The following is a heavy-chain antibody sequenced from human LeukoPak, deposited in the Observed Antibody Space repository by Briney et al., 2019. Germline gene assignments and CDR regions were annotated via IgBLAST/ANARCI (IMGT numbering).Heavy chain of an antibody. CDR2: INPNSSGT. J-gene: IGHJ6*02. Sequence: ASVKVSCKASGYTFTGYYMHWVRQAPGQGLEWMGWINPNSSGTNYAQKFQGRVTMTRDTSISTAYMELSRLRSDDTAVYYCARSLPYYDFWSGSRNNYYGMDVWGQGTTVTVSS. D-gene: IGHD3-3*01. V-gene: IGHV1-2*02. CDR3: ARSLPYYDFWSGSRNNYYGMDV. CDR1: GYTFTGYY.